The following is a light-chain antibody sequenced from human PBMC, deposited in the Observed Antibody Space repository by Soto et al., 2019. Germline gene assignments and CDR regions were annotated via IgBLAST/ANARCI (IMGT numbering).Light chain of an antibody. V-gene: IGLV2-14*01. CDR3: SSHTNSRTSRVL. CDR2: EVT. Sequence: QSALTQPASVSGSPGQSITISCTGTNSDIGGYNYVSWYQQHPGKAPKLIIYEVTNRPSGVSNRFSGSKSGNTASLTISGLQAEEEAVYYCSSHTNSRTSRVLFRGGT. J-gene: IGLJ2*01. CDR1: NSDIGGYNY.